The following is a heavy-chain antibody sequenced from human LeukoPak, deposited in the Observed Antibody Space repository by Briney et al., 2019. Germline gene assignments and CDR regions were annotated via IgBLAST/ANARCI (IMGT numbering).Heavy chain of an antibody. J-gene: IGHJ4*02. CDR1: GGSISSSSYY. D-gene: IGHD3-10*01. CDR2: IYYSGST. Sequence: SETLSLTCTVSGGSISSSSYYWGWIRQPPGKGLEWIGSIYYSGSTYYNPSLKSRVTISVDTSKNQFSLKLSFVTAADTAVYYCARRSLTYYYGSGPLDYWGQGTLVTVSS. V-gene: IGHV4-39*01. CDR3: ARRSLTYYYGSGPLDY.